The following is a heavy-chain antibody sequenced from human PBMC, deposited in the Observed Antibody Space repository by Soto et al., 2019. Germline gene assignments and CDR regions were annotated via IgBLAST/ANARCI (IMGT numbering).Heavy chain of an antibody. V-gene: IGHV1-24*01. CDR1: GYTLTELS. Sequence: GASVKVSCKVSGYTLTELSMHWVRQAPGKGLEWMGGFDPEDGETIYAQKFQGRVTMTEDTSTDTAYMELSSLRSEDTAVYYCATGLYYDFWSGYYTRQKYNWFAPWGQGTLVTVSS. CDR3: ATGLYYDFWSGYYTRQKYNWFAP. J-gene: IGHJ5*02. D-gene: IGHD3-3*01. CDR2: FDPEDGET.